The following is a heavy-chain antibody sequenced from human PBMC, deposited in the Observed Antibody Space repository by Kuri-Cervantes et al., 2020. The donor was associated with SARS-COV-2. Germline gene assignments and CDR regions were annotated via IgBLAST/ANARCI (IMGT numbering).Heavy chain of an antibody. Sequence: LRLSCTVSGGSISSGSYYWSWIRQPAGKGLEWIGRIYTSGNTNYNPSLKSRVTISVDTSKNQFSLKLSSVTAADTAVYYCASSGHKVAFDIWGQGTMVTVSS. CDR3: ASSGHKVAFDI. CDR2: IYTSGNT. CDR1: GGSISSGSYY. J-gene: IGHJ3*02. V-gene: IGHV4-61*02. D-gene: IGHD2-15*01.